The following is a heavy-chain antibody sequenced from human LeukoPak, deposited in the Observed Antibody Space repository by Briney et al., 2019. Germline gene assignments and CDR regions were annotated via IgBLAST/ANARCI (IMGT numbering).Heavy chain of an antibody. J-gene: IGHJ4*02. CDR1: GFTLSDYY. Sequence: GGSLSLSCPAAGFTLSDYYMSWLRQAPGKGLEWVSYISSSGSTIYYADSVKGRFTIPRDNAKNSLYLQMNSLRAEDTAVYYGARGAAAAEDYWGQGTLVTVSS. CDR2: ISSSGSTI. V-gene: IGHV3-11*01. D-gene: IGHD6-13*01. CDR3: ARGAAAAEDY.